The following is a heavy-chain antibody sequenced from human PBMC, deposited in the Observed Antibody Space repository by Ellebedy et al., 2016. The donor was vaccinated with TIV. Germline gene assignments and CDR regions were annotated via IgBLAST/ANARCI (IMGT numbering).Heavy chain of an antibody. CDR3: ARVGCSDASCYYYDYYYMDV. D-gene: IGHD2-15*01. V-gene: IGHV3-74*01. CDR2: INGDGSST. J-gene: IGHJ6*03. Sequence: GESLKIPCAASGFSFSSYWMHWVRQTPGKGLVWLSRINGDGSSTRYADSVRGRVTISRDNAKNTLYLQMNALSAEETAVYYCARVGCSDASCYYYDYYYMDVWGKGTAVTVSS. CDR1: GFSFSSYW.